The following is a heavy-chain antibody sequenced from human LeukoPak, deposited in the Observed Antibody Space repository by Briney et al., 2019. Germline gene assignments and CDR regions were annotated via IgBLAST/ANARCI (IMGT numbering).Heavy chain of an antibody. Sequence: GGSLRLSCAASGFTFSIYAMSWVRQAPGKGLEWVSVISSSGGDTYYADSVKGRFTISRDNSKNTLYLQMNSLRAEDTAVYYCARALYDTSGYYYAGFDYWGQGTLVTVSS. V-gene: IGHV3-23*01. CDR2: ISSSGGDT. D-gene: IGHD3-22*01. J-gene: IGHJ4*02. CDR3: ARALYDTSGYYYAGFDY. CDR1: GFTFSIYA.